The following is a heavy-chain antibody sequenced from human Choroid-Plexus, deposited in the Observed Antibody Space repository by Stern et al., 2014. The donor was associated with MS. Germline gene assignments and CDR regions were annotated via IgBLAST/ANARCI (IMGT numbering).Heavy chain of an antibody. D-gene: IGHD3-10*01. V-gene: IGHV3-30*18. CDR2: VSYDGSNK. CDR3: AKDRHYLTYFFDH. Sequence: QVQLVQSGGVVVQPGRPLRLSCGASGFTFGSWDMHWVRQAPGKGLEWVAGVSYDGSNKYYADSVKGRFTISRDNSQNTLYMQMSSLRPEDTAVYYCAKDRHYLTYFFDHWGQGSLVTVSS. J-gene: IGHJ5*02. CDR1: GFTFGSWD.